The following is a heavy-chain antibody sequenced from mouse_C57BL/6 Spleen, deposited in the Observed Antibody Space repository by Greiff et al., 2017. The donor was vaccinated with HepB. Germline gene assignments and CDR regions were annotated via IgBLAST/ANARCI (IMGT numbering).Heavy chain of an antibody. CDR1: GYTFTSYG. CDR3: ARKGDGFDY. CDR2: IYPRSGNT. Sequence: VKLQESGAELARPGASVKLSCKASGYTFTSYGISWVKQRTGQGLEWIGEIYPRSGNTYYNEKFKGKATLTADKSSSTAYMELRSLTSEDSAVYFCARKGDGFDYWGQGTTLTVSS. V-gene: IGHV1-81*01. J-gene: IGHJ2*01. D-gene: IGHD3-3*01.